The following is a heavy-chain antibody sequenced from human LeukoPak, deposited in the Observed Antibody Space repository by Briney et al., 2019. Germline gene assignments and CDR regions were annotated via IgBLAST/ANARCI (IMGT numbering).Heavy chain of an antibody. V-gene: IGHV1-69*13. CDR2: IIPIFGTA. J-gene: IGHJ4*02. Sequence: EASVKVSCKASGGTFSSYAISWVRQAPGQGLEWMGGIIPIFGTASYAQKFQGRVTITADESTSTAYMELCSLRSEDTAVYYCARDGGPHYYDSSGYYNYWGQGTLVTVSS. CDR1: GGTFSSYA. CDR3: ARDGGPHYYDSSGYYNY. D-gene: IGHD3-22*01.